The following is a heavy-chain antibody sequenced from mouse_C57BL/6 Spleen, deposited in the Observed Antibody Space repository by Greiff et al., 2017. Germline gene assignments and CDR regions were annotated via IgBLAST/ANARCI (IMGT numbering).Heavy chain of an antibody. V-gene: IGHV1-26*01. CDR3: ASQATYYYAMDY. CDR1: GYTFTDYY. Sequence: VQLQQSDAELVKPGASVKISCKVSGYTFTDYYMNWVKQSHGKSLEWIGDINPNNGGTSYNQKFKGKATLTVDKSSSTAYMELRSLTSEDSAVYYCASQATYYYAMDYWGQGTSVTVSS. D-gene: IGHD3-2*02. J-gene: IGHJ4*01. CDR2: INPNNGGT.